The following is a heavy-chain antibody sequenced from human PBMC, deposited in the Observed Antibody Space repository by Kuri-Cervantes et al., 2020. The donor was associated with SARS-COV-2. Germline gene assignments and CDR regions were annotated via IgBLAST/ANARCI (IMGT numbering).Heavy chain of an antibody. CDR3: AKVHSGDNAYFDY. CDR1: GFTVSSNY. Sequence: GESLKISCAASGFTVSSNYMSWVRQAPGKGLEWVSSISLNGGSQYYADSVKGRFTISRDNSKNTLYLQMSSLRAEDTAVYSCAKVHSGDNAYFDYWGQGTLVTVSS. V-gene: IGHV3-23*01. J-gene: IGHJ4*02. CDR2: ISLNGGSQ. D-gene: IGHD4/OR15-4a*01.